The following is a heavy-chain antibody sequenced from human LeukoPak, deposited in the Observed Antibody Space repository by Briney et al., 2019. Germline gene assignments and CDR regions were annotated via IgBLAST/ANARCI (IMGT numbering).Heavy chain of an antibody. CDR2: ISGSGGST. J-gene: IGHJ1*01. Sequence: GGSLRLSCAASGFTFSSYAMSWVRQAPGKGPEWVSAISGSGGSTYYADSMKGRFTISRDNSKNTLYLQMNSLRAEDTAVYYWANPPPGIAVAGKYSQHWAQGTLVTVPS. D-gene: IGHD6-19*01. CDR3: ANPPPGIAVAGKYSQH. V-gene: IGHV3-23*01. CDR1: GFTFSSYA.